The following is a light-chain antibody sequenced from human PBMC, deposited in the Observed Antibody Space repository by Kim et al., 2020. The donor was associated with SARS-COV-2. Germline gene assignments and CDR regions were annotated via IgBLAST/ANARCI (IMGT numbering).Light chain of an antibody. CDR3: GSWDDSLSGRV. J-gene: IGLJ3*02. CDR1: RSNVGNNP. V-gene: IGLV1-44*01. CDR2: NDN. Sequence: QSVLTQPPSASGTPGQTVTISCSGRRSNVGNNPVTWFQQVPGTAPKLLMSNDNQRPSGVPDRFSASKSGTSASLAISGLQSEYEAVYYCGSWDDSLSGRVFGGGTQLTVL.